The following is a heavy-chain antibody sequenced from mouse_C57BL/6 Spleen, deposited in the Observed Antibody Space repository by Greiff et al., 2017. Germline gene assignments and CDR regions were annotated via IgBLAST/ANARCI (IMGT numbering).Heavy chain of an antibody. CDR2: ISGGGGNT. D-gene: IGHD1-1*01. CDR3: ARGNITTVPTWFAY. Sequence: DVQLVESGGGLVKPGGSLKLSCAASGFTFSSYTMSWVRQTPEKRLEWVATISGGGGNTYYPDSVKGRFTISRDNAKNTLYLQMSSLRSEDTALYYCARGNITTVPTWFAYWGQGTLVTVSA. CDR1: GFTFSSYT. J-gene: IGHJ3*01. V-gene: IGHV5-9*01.